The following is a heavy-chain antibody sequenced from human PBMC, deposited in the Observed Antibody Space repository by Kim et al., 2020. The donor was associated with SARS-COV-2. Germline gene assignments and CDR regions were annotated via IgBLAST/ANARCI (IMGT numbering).Heavy chain of an antibody. CDR3: ATGPGYSSSWYGARNWFDP. CDR1: GGSFSGYY. J-gene: IGHJ5*02. CDR2: INHIGTT. V-gene: IGHV4-34*01. D-gene: IGHD6-13*01. Sequence: SETLSLTCAVYGGSFSGYYWSWIRQPPGKGLEWFGDINHIGTTNYNPSLKTLLTISVDTSKNQFSLMLISLTAADTAVYYCATGPGYSSSWYGARNWFDPWGQGTLVTVSS.